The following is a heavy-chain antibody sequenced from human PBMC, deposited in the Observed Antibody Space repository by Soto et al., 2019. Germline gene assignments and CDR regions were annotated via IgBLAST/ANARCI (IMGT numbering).Heavy chain of an antibody. V-gene: IGHV1-69*13. CDR3: ARDRTRSSWPYYYYGMDV. D-gene: IGHD6-13*01. CDR1: GGTFSSYA. CDR2: IIPIFGTA. Sequence: SVKVSCKASGGTFSSYAISWVRQAPGQGLEWMGGIIPIFGTANYAQKFQGRVTITADESTSTAYMELSSLRSEDTAVYYCARDRTRSSWPYYYYGMDVWGQGTTVTVSS. J-gene: IGHJ6*02.